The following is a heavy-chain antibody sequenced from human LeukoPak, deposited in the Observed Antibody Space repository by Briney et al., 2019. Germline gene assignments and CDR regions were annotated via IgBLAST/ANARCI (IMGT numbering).Heavy chain of an antibody. CDR3: ARGIRKIFGVVISLVGFDY. Sequence: SVKVSCKASGYTFTSYDINWVRQATGQGLEWMGWMNPNSGNTGYALKFQGRVTMTRNTSISTAYMELSSLRSEDTAVYYCARGIRKIFGVVISLVGFDYWGQGTLVTVSS. CDR1: GYTFTSYD. J-gene: IGHJ4*02. D-gene: IGHD3-3*01. V-gene: IGHV1-8*01. CDR2: MNPNSGNT.